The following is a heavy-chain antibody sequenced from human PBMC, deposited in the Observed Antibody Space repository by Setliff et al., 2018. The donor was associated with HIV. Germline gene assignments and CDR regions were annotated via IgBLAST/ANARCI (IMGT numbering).Heavy chain of an antibody. V-gene: IGHV3-74*01. J-gene: IGHJ4*02. D-gene: IGHD3-16*01. Sequence: GSLRLSCAASGLTFSTSWMQWVRQSPGEGLLWVARLNPEANYIHYADSVKGRFTISRDNAKNSVYLQMHSLRVEDTAVYYCAAVPWGHSSLIIDHWGQGTPVTVSS. CDR3: AAVPWGHSSLIIDH. CDR2: LNPEANYI. CDR1: GLTFSTSW.